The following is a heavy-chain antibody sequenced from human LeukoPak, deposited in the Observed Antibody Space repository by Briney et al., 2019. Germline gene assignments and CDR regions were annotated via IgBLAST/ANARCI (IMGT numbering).Heavy chain of an antibody. Sequence: ASVKVSCKASGGTFSSYAISWVRQAPGQGLEWMGWISAYNGNTNYAQKLQGRVTMTTDTSTSTAYMELRSLRSDDTAVYYCYSSSWYLEPTVYDYWGQGTLVTVSS. CDR1: GGTFSSYA. CDR3: YSSSWYLEPTVYDY. CDR2: ISAYNGNT. V-gene: IGHV1-18*01. D-gene: IGHD6-13*01. J-gene: IGHJ4*02.